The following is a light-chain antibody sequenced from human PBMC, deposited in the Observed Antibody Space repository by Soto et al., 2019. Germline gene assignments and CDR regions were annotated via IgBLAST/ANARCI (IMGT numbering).Light chain of an antibody. CDR1: QRISSY. CDR3: QQLGSYPIT. CDR2: SAS. V-gene: IGKV1-39*01. J-gene: IGKJ5*01. Sequence: DIQLTQSPSSLSASVGDRVTITCRANQRISSYLNWYQQKPGKTPKLLIYSASSLQSGVLSRFSGSGSGTDFTLTISILQPEDFATYYCQQLGSYPITFGQGTRLEIK.